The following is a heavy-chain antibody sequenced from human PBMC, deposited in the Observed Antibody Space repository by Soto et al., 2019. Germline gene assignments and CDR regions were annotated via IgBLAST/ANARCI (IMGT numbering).Heavy chain of an antibody. V-gene: IGHV4-4*07. Sequence: SETLSLTCTVSGGSITTYYWSWIRQPAGKGLEWIGRIYSGGSTNYNPSLRSRVTVSVDMSKNQFSLKLSSVTAADTAVYYCARGPGGFGEFRLAYRGQGTLVIVSS. J-gene: IGHJ4*02. D-gene: IGHD3-10*01. CDR2: IYSGGST. CDR3: ARGPGGFGEFRLAY. CDR1: GGSITTYY.